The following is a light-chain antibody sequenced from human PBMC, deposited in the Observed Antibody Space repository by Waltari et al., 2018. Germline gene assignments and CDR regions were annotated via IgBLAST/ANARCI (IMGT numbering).Light chain of an antibody. Sequence: SSELTQDPAVSVALGQTVRITCQGDSLHRYYASWYQQRPGQAPRLVLYGQDNRPSGIPDRFSGSTSGDTASLTITGAQAEDEADYYCHSRDTISTRVFGGGTRLTV. V-gene: IGLV3-19*01. CDR1: SLHRYY. CDR2: GQD. J-gene: IGLJ3*02. CDR3: HSRDTISTRV.